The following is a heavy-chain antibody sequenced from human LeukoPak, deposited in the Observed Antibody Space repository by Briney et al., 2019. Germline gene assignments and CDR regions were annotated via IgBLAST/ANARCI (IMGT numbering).Heavy chain of an antibody. CDR3: AKGRHSSGWPNNWFDP. V-gene: IGHV1-8*01. J-gene: IGHJ5*02. Sequence: ASVKVSCRASGYTFSSYEINWVRQATGQGLEWMGWMNPNSGDTGYAQKFQGRVTMTRNTSINTAYIELSSLRFEDTAVYYCAKGRHSSGWPNNWFDPWGQGTLVTVSS. CDR2: MNPNSGDT. CDR1: GYTFSSYE. D-gene: IGHD6-19*01.